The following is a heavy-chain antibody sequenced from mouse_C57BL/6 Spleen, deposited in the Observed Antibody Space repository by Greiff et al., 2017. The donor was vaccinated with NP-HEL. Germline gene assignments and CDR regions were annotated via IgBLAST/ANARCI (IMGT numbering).Heavy chain of an antibody. D-gene: IGHD1-1*01. CDR3: ADYYGIFDY. CDR2: VYPRSGNT. V-gene: IGHV1-81*01. CDR1: GYTFTSYG. Sequence: VKLQESGAELARPGASVKLSCKASGYTFTSYGISWVKQRTGQGLEWIGEVYPRSGNTYYNEKFKGKATLTADKSSSTAYMELRSLTSEDSAVYFCADYYGIFDYWGQGTTLTVSS. J-gene: IGHJ2*01.